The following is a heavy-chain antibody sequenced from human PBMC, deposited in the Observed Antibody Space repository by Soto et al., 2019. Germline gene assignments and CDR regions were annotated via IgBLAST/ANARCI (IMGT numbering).Heavy chain of an antibody. CDR2: IIPIFGTA. CDR3: ARQAPYYDFWSGYSTTAMVKYYFDY. D-gene: IGHD3-3*01. V-gene: IGHV1-69*01. CDR1: GGTFSSYA. J-gene: IGHJ4*02. Sequence: QVQLVQSGAEVKKPGSSVKVSCKASGGTFSSYAISWVRQAPGQGLEWMGGIIPIFGTANYAQKFQGRVTITADESTSTAYMELSSLRSDDTAVYYCARQAPYYDFWSGYSTTAMVKYYFDYWGQGTLVTVSS.